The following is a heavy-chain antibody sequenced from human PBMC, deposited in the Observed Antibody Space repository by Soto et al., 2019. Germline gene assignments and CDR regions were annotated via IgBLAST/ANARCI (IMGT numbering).Heavy chain of an antibody. CDR2: ISSTTNYI. Sequence: GGSLRLSCAASGFTFTRYSMNWVRQAPGKGLEWVSSISSTTNYIYYGDSMKGRFTISRDNAKNSLYLEMNSLRAEDTAVYYCASISPYYYDSSGYLFPRQDAFDIWGQGTMVTVSS. CDR3: ASISPYYYDSSGYLFPRQDAFDI. CDR1: GFTFTRYS. D-gene: IGHD3-22*01. V-gene: IGHV3-21*06. J-gene: IGHJ3*02.